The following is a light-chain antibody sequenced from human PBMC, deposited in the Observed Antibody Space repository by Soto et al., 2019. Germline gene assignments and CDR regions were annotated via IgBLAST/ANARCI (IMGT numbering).Light chain of an antibody. CDR2: GTS. J-gene: IGKJ3*01. CDR1: QSVSSSY. Sequence: IVLTQSPGTLSLSPGERATLSCRASQSVSSSYLAWYQQKPGQAPRLLIYGTSGRATGIPDRFSCSGSGTDFTLTISRLEPEDFAVYYCQQYGSSPIFTFGPGTKVDIK. V-gene: IGKV3-20*01. CDR3: QQYGSSPIFT.